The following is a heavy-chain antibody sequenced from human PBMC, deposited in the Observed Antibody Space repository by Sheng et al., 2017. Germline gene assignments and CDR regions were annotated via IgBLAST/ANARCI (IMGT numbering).Heavy chain of an antibody. CDR3: AKDQLPGPLSTGMDT. Sequence: QVQMVESGGGVVQPGRSLRLSCVGSVSSFKTSAVHWVRQAPGKGLEWVALISFDGSIQFYADSIQGRFSVSRGYPRNTVFLQMNNLRPDDTAVYYCAKDQLPGPLSTGMDTWGPGTRGHRLL. V-gene: IGHV3-30*14. D-gene: IGHD2-2*01. CDR1: VSSFKTSA. J-gene: IGHJ4*02. CDR2: ISFDGSIQ.